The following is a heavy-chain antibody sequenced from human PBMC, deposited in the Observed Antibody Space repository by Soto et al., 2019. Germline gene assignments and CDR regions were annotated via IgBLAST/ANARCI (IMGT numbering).Heavy chain of an antibody. CDR1: GGSISSYY. D-gene: IGHD4-17*01. V-gene: IGHV4-59*01. CDR3: ARASPYGDYALDY. Sequence: ETLSLTCTVSGGSISSYYWIWIRQPPGKGLEWIGYISYSGSTNYNPSLKSRPTISVDTSKNQFSLKLRSVTAADTAVYYCARASPYGDYALDYWGQGTLVTVSS. J-gene: IGHJ4*02. CDR2: ISYSGST.